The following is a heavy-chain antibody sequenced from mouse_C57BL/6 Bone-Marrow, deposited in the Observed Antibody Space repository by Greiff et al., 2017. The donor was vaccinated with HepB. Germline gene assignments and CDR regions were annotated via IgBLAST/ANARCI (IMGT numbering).Heavy chain of an antibody. V-gene: IGHV1-76*01. J-gene: IGHJ3*01. CDR3: ARSCYGFAY. Sequence: VQLQQSGAELVRPGASVKLSCKASGYTFTDYYINWVKQRPGQGLEWIARIYPGSGNTYYNEKFKGKATLTAEKSSSTAYMQLSSLTSEDSAVYFCARSCYGFAYWGQGTLVTVSA. D-gene: IGHD2-12*01. CDR2: IYPGSGNT. CDR1: GYTFTDYY.